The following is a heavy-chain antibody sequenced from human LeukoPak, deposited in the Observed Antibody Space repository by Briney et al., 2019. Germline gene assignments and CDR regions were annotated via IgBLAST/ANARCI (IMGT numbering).Heavy chain of an antibody. D-gene: IGHD2-2*01. V-gene: IGHV3-11*04. CDR3: ARDVIDCSSTSCYLDWFDP. CDR1: GFTFSDYY. CDR2: ISSSGSTI. J-gene: IGHJ5*02. Sequence: PGGSLRLSCAASGFTFSDYYMSWIRQAPGKGLEWVSYISSSGSTIYYADSVKGRFTIPRDNAKNSLYLQMNSLRAEDTAVYYCARDVIDCSSTSCYLDWFDPWGQGTLVTVSS.